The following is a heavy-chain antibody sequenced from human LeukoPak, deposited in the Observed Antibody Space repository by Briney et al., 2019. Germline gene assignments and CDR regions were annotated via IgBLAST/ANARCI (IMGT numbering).Heavy chain of an antibody. CDR1: GGSISSGSYY. CDR3: ARDLRTYHYGSGIVDYYMDV. J-gene: IGHJ6*03. V-gene: IGHV4-61*02. CDR2: VHTTGST. D-gene: IGHD3-10*01. Sequence: SETLSLTCTVSGGSISSGSYYWSWIRQPAGKGLEWIGRVHTTGSTTYNPSLKSRVTISVDTSKNQFSLRLSSVTAADTAVYYCARDLRTYHYGSGIVDYYMDVWGKGTTVTISS.